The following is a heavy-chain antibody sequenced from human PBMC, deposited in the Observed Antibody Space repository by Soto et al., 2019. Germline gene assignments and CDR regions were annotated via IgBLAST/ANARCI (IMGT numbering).Heavy chain of an antibody. CDR1: GYTLTELS. Sequence: ASVKVSCKASGYTLTELSMLCVRQAPGKGLEWMGGFDPEDGETIYAQKFQGRVTMTEDTSTDTAYMELSSLRSEDTAVYYCATWYSSGWYFDYWGQGTLVTVSS. J-gene: IGHJ4*02. V-gene: IGHV1-24*01. D-gene: IGHD6-19*01. CDR3: ATWYSSGWYFDY. CDR2: FDPEDGET.